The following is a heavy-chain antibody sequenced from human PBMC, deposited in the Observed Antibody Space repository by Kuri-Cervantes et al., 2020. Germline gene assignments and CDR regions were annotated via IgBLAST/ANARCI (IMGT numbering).Heavy chain of an antibody. CDR1: GFTFSPYP. D-gene: IGHD6-13*01. Sequence: GESLKISCAASGFTFSPYPMNWVRQAPGKGLEWISYISSDSRTVYYEDSVKGRFTISRDNAKNSLYLQMNSLRAEDTALYYCARETGSSWYAWGYWGQGTLVTVSS. CDR3: ARETGSSWYAWGY. V-gene: IGHV3-48*04. J-gene: IGHJ4*02. CDR2: ISSDSRTV.